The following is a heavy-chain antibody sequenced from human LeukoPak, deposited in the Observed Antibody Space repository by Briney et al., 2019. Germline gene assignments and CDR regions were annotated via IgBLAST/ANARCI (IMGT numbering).Heavy chain of an antibody. V-gene: IGHV1-3*01. D-gene: IGHD6-19*01. CDR1: GYTFTSYA. CDR3: AKGGWYSGSVVLDY. J-gene: IGHJ4*02. CDR2: INAGNGNT. Sequence: ASVKVSCKASGYTFTSYAMHWVRQAPGQRLEWMGWINAGNGNTKYSQKFQGRVTITRDTSASTAYMELSSLRSEDTAVYYCAKGGWYSGSVVLDYWGQGTLVTVSS.